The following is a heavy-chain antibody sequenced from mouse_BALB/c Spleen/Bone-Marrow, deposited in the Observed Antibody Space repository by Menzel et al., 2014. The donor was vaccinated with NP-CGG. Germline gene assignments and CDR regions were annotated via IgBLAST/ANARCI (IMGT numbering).Heavy chain of an antibody. CDR1: GFTFTDYY. J-gene: IGHJ2*01. CDR3: ARDGYDDY. V-gene: IGHV7-3*02. D-gene: IGHD2-2*01. Sequence: EVQGVESGGGLVQPGGSLRLSCAASGFTFTDYYMSWVRQPLGKALEWLGFIRNKANGYTTEYSASVKGRFTISRDNSQSILYLQMNTLRAEDSATYYCARDGYDDYWGQGTTLTVSS. CDR2: IRNKANGYTT.